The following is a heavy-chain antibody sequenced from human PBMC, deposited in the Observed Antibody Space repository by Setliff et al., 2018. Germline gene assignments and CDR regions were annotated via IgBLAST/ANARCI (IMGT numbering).Heavy chain of an antibody. J-gene: IGHJ4*01. CDR1: GYTFRSYG. CDR3: AREIRNMCYFDS. CDR2: ISAYSGDT. D-gene: IGHD3-10*01. Sequence: GASVKVSCKTSGYTFRSYGVSWVRQAPGQGLEWMGWISAYSGDTIYAPDFQGRVTMTWDTSTNIAYMELSGLRYADSAIYYCAREIRNMCYFDSWGRGTLVTVSS. V-gene: IGHV1-18*01.